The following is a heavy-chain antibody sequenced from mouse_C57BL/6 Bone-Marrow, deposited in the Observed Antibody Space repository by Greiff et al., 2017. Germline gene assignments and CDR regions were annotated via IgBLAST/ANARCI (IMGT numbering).Heavy chain of an antibody. Sequence: VQLQQSGAELVRPGTSVKVSCKASGYAFTNYLIEWVKQRPGQGLEWIGVINPGSGGTNYNEKFKGKATLTADKSSSTAYMQLSSLTSEDSAVYYCASPSLITTVVDWGQGTTLTVSS. V-gene: IGHV1-54*01. CDR1: GYAFTNYL. D-gene: IGHD1-1*01. CDR3: ASPSLITTVVD. J-gene: IGHJ2*01. CDR2: INPGSGGT.